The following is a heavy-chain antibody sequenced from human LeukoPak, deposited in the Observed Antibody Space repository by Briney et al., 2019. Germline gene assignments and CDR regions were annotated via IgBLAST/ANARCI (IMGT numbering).Heavy chain of an antibody. Sequence: PSETLSLTCAVYGGSFSGYYWSWIRQPPGKGLEWIGEINHSGSTNYNPSLKSRVTISVDTSKNQFSLKLSSVTAADTAVYHCARAPLDIAAAAPFDYRGQGTLVTVSS. V-gene: IGHV4-34*01. CDR1: GGSFSGYY. J-gene: IGHJ4*02. CDR3: ARAPLDIAAAAPFDY. D-gene: IGHD6-13*01. CDR2: INHSGST.